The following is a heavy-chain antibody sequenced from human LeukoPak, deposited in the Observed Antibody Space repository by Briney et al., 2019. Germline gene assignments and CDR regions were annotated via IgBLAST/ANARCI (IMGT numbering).Heavy chain of an antibody. CDR2: ISHDGSKK. V-gene: IGHV3-30*18. Sequence: GRSLRLSCAAFSGFGMHWVRRAPGKGLEWVAVISHDGSKKYYADSVKGRFTISRDNSKNTVYLQMSSLTAADTAVYYCAKDVAEMATTFNIGFDYWGQGTLVTVSS. J-gene: IGHJ4*02. CDR1: FSGFG. CDR3: AKDVAEMATTFNIGFDY. D-gene: IGHD5-24*01.